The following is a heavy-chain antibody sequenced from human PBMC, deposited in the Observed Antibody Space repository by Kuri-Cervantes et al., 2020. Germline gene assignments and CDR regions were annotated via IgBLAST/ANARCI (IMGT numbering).Heavy chain of an antibody. CDR3: ARPLYSSSWYDDYHYGMDV. J-gene: IGHJ6*02. V-gene: IGHV1-8*01. CDR1: GYTFTSYD. D-gene: IGHD6-13*01. Sequence: ASVKVSCKASGYTFTSYDINWVRQATGQGLEWMGWMNPNSGNTGYAQKFQGRVTMTRDTSTSTVYMELSSLRSEDTAVYYCARPLYSSSWYDDYHYGMDVWGQGTTVTVSS. CDR2: MNPNSGNT.